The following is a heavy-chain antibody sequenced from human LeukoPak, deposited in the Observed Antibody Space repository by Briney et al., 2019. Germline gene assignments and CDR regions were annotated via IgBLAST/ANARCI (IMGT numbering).Heavy chain of an antibody. Sequence: SETLSLTSTVSGGSISSGDYYWSWIRQPPGKGREWIGYIYYSGSTYYNPSLKSRVTISVDTSKNQFSLKLSSVTAADTAVYYCARSTIDIVVVPAARHYFDYWGQGTLVTVSS. CDR3: ARSTIDIVVVPAARHYFDY. CDR1: GGSISSGDYY. D-gene: IGHD2-2*01. V-gene: IGHV4-30-4*01. CDR2: IYYSGST. J-gene: IGHJ4*02.